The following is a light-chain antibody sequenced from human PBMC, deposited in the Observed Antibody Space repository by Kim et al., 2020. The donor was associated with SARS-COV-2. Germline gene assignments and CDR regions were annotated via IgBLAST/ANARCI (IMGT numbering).Light chain of an antibody. CDR3: LQYKSYPLT. V-gene: IGKV1-16*02. J-gene: IGKJ4*01. CDR1: QGIGNY. CDR2: AAS. Sequence: DIQMTQAPSSLSASVGDRVTITCLASQGIGNYLAWYQQRPGKPPKSLIYAASSLQSGVPSKFSGSGSGTDFTLTISSLQPEDFATYYCLQYKSYPLTFGGGTKVDIK.